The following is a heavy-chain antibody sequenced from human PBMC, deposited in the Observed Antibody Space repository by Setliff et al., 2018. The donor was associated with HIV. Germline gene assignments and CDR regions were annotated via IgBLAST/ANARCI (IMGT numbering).Heavy chain of an antibody. CDR3: ARRGAYGYDYFDY. V-gene: IGHV4-34*01. CDR1: DGSFSGYY. Sequence: KTSETLSLTCAVNDGSFSGYYWTWIRQPPGKGLEWIGSIYHSGSTYYNPSLKSRVSISVDTSKNQFSLKLSSVTAADTAVYYCARRGAYGYDYFDYWGPGILVTVSS. D-gene: IGHD5-12*01. CDR2: IYHSGST. J-gene: IGHJ4*02.